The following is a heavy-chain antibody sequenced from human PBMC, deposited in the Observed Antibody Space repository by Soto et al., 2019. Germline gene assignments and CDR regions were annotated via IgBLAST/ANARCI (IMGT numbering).Heavy chain of an antibody. D-gene: IGHD3-3*01. J-gene: IGHJ6*02. CDR1: GASISSYY. CDR3: ARDPGNYDFWSGYYSQYYGMDV. V-gene: IGHV4-4*07. Sequence: ETLSLTCPVSGASISSYYWSWIRQPSGKGLEWIGRIYTSGSTNYNPSLKSRVTMSVDTSKNQFSLKLSSVTAADTAVYYCARDPGNYDFWSGYYSQYYGMDVWGQGTKVTVYS. CDR2: IYTSGST.